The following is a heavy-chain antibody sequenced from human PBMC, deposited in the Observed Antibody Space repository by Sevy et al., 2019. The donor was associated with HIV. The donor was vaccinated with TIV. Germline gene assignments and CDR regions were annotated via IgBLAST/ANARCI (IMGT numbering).Heavy chain of an antibody. CDR3: ARENPKRPYYYDSSGYSGFDY. V-gene: IGHV1-69*13. CDR1: GGTFSSYA. CDR2: IIPIFGTA. D-gene: IGHD3-22*01. J-gene: IGHJ4*02. Sequence: ASVKVSCKASGGTFSSYAISWVRQAPGQGLEWMGGIIPIFGTANYAQKFQGRVTITADESTSTAYMELSSRGSEDTAVYYWARENPKRPYYYDSSGYSGFDYWGQGTLVTVSS.